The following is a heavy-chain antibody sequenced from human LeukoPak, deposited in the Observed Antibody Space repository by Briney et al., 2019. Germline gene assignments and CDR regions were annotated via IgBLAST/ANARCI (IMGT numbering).Heavy chain of an antibody. D-gene: IGHD1-26*01. CDR3: ARTFRVGTTTTRAFDI. J-gene: IGHJ3*02. CDR1: EYTFTSYD. Sequence: ASVKVSCKASEYTFTSYDINWVRQATGQGLEWMGWMNPNSGNTGYAQSFQGRVTMTRNTSISTAYMELNSLRSEDTVVYYCARTFRVGTTTTRAFDIWGQGTVVTVSS. CDR2: MNPNSGNT. V-gene: IGHV1-8*01.